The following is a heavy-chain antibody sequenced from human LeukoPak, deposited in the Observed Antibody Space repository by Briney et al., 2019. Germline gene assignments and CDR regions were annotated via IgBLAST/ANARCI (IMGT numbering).Heavy chain of an antibody. V-gene: IGHV3-7*01. Sequence: GGSLRLSCAASGFTFSSYWMSWVRQAPGKGLEWVANIKQDGSEKYYVDSVKGRFTISGDNAKNSLYLQMNSLRAEDTAVYYCARVGDIVATSPDYWGQGTLVTVSS. CDR1: GFTFSSYW. CDR3: ARVGDIVATSPDY. CDR2: IKQDGSEK. J-gene: IGHJ4*02. D-gene: IGHD5-12*01.